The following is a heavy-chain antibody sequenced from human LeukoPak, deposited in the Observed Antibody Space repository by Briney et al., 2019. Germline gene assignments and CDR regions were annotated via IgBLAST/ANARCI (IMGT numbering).Heavy chain of an antibody. D-gene: IGHD1-1*01. Sequence: PGGSLRLSCAASGFTVSDYYMSWIRQAPGKGLEWVSYISSTGNHINYADSVTGRFTISRDSAKNSLYLQMSSLTVEDTAIYYCAREGTGSLAYWGQGVLVTVSS. CDR1: GFTVSDYY. J-gene: IGHJ4*02. CDR3: AREGTGSLAY. CDR2: ISSTGNHI. V-gene: IGHV3-11*01.